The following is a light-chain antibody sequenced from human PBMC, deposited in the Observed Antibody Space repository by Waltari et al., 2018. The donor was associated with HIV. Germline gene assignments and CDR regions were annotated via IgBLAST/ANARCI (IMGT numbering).Light chain of an antibody. V-gene: IGLV1-51*01. CDR2: DNE. J-gene: IGLJ3*02. Sequence: QSVLTQPPSVSAAPGQKVAISCSVSSSNIGTDYVSWYQHVPGSAPKLLIYDNENRPSGTPDRFSGPNAGTSATRNITGRQPGDGADYYGGTWDRSLGGGVFGGGTKLTVL. CDR1: SSNIGTDY. CDR3: GTWDRSLGGGV.